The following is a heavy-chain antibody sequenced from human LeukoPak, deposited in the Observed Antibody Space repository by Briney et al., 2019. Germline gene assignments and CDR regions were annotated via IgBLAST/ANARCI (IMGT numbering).Heavy chain of an antibody. CDR3: ARDYDIVTGSPGDFDY. V-gene: IGHV1-18*01. CDR1: GYTFTSYG. D-gene: IGHD3-9*01. CDR2: ISAYNGNT. J-gene: IGHJ4*02. Sequence: ASVKVSCKASGYTFTSYGISWVRQAPGQGLEWMGWISAYNGNTNYAQKLQGRVTMTTDTSTSTAYMELRSLRSDDTAVYYCARDYDIVTGSPGDFDYWGQGTLVTVSS.